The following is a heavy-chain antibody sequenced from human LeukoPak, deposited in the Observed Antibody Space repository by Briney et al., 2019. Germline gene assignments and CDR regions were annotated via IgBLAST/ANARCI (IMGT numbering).Heavy chain of an antibody. V-gene: IGHV3-21*05. CDR1: GFSFTDYP. Sequence: PGGSLRLSCATSGFSFTDYPMNWVRQAPGKGLEWVSNIPTSAESPNYAYYADSVKGRVTISRDNAKNSLFLQMNSLRVDDTAIYYCVRDHSVVVAAIGSTPAFDVWGRGTMVSVSP. CDR3: VRDHSVVVAAIGSTPAFDV. CDR2: IPTSAESPNYA. D-gene: IGHD2-21*02. J-gene: IGHJ3*01.